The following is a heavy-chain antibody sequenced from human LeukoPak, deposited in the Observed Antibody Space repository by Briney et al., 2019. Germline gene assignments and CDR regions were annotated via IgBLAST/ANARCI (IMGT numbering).Heavy chain of an antibody. CDR3: ATKQWLAPPPDS. CDR1: GFTFSKYW. Sequence: GGSLRLSCAASGFTFSKYWMLWVRQAPGKGLESVSRINTDGTVTTYADSVKGRLTVSRDDADNTMFLQMNSVRDEDTAVYYCATKQWLAPPPDSWGQGTPVTVSS. V-gene: IGHV3-74*01. D-gene: IGHD6-19*01. CDR2: INTDGTVT. J-gene: IGHJ4*02.